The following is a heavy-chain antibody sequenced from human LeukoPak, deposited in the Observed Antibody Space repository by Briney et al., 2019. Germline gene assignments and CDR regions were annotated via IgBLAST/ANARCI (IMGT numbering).Heavy chain of an antibody. J-gene: IGHJ4*02. D-gene: IGHD6-13*01. CDR3: AKIEIAAAGGTFDY. V-gene: IGHV3-23*01. CDR2: ISGSGGST. Sequence: GGSLRLSCAASGFTFSSYAMSWVRQAPGEGLGWVSAISGSGGSTYYADSVKGRFTISRDNSNNTLYLQMNSLRAEDTAVYYCAKIEIAAAGGTFDYWGQGTLVTVSS. CDR1: GFTFSSYA.